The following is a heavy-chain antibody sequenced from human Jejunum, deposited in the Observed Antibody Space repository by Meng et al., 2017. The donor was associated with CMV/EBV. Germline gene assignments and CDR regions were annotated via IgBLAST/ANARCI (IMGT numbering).Heavy chain of an antibody. CDR1: GFTFSTSE. J-gene: IGHJ5*02. CDR3: ARDMVWGDPNSFDA. CDR2: ITGVTNII. D-gene: IGHD3-10*01. V-gene: IGHV3-48*03. Sequence: GFTFSTSEMKWVRQAPGKGLEWIAYITGVTNIIYYADSVKGRFTISRDNAKSSLYLQMNDLRAEDTAVYYCARDMVWGDPNSFDAWGQGTLVTVSS.